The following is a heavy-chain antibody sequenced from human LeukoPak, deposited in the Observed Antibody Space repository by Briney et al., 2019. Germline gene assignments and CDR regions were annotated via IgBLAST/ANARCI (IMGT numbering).Heavy chain of an antibody. Sequence: GGSLRLSCAASGFTFSDYHMDWVRQTPGKGLEWVGRTRNKAHSYTTEYAASVKGRFTISRDDSKNSLYLQMNSLKTEDTAVFHCAGSAPSICRSTSCYGYYFDYWGQGTLVTVSS. D-gene: IGHD2-2*01. J-gene: IGHJ4*02. CDR2: TRNKAHSYTT. CDR1: GFTFSDYH. CDR3: AGSAPSICRSTSCYGYYFDY. V-gene: IGHV3-72*01.